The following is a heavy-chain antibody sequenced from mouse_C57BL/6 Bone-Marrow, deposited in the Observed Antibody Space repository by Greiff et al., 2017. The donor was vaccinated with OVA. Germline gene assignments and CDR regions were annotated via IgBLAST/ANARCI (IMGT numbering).Heavy chain of an antibody. V-gene: IGHV1-5*01. CDR1: GYTFTSYW. CDR2: IYPGNSDT. D-gene: IGHD2-1*01. J-gene: IGHJ4*01. CDR3: TPLPYYAIDV. Sequence: VQLQQSGTVLARPGASVKMSCKTSGYTFTSYWMHWVKQRPGQGLEWIGAIYPGNSDTSYNQKFKGKAKMTAVTSASTANMELNSLTNEDSAVYHCTPLPYYAIDVWGQGTSVTVSS.